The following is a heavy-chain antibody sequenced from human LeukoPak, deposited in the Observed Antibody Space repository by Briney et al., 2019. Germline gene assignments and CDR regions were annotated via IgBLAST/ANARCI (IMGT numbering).Heavy chain of an antibody. CDR2: ISAYNGNT. J-gene: IGHJ3*02. Sequence: ASVKVSCKASGYTFTGYYMHWVRQAPGQGLEWMGWISAYNGNTNYAQKLQGRVTMTTDTSTSTAYMELRSLRSDDTAVYYCARNSRHDAFDIWGQGTMVTVSS. V-gene: IGHV1-18*04. CDR3: ARNSRHDAFDI. D-gene: IGHD1/OR15-1a*01. CDR1: GYTFTGYY.